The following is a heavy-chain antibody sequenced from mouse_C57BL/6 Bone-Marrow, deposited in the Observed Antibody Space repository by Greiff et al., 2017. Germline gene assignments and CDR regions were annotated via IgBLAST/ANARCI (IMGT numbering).Heavy chain of an antibody. CDR1: GYTFTSYW. CDR2: IDPNSGGT. V-gene: IGHV1-72*01. Sequence: QVQLKQPGAELVKPGASVKLSCKASGYTFTSYWMHWVKQRPGRGLEWIGRIDPNSGGTKYNEKFKSKATLTVDKPSSTADMQLSSLTSEDSAVYYWARREGNFFDYWGQGTTLTVSS. CDR3: ARREGNFFDY. J-gene: IGHJ2*01.